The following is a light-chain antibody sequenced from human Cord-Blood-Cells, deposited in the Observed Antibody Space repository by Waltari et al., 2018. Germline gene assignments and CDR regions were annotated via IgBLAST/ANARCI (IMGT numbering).Light chain of an antibody. J-gene: IGKJ3*01. CDR2: GAS. V-gene: IGKV3-15*01. CDR3: QQYNNWPFT. Sequence: EIVMTQSPATLSVSPGERATLSCRASQGVSSNLAWHQQKPGQAPRLLIYGASTRATGIPARFSGSGSGTEFTLTISSLQSEDFAVYYCQQYNNWPFTFGPGTKVDIK. CDR1: QGVSSN.